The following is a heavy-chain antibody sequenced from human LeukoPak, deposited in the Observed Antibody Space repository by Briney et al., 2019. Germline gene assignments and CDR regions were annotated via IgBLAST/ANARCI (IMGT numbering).Heavy chain of an antibody. V-gene: IGHV4-34*01. CDR2: INHSGST. D-gene: IGHD3-3*01. CDR3: ATRGFWATNRFDY. CDR1: GGSFSGYY. J-gene: IGHJ4*02. Sequence: SETLSLTCAVYGGSFSGYYWSWIRQPPGKGLEWIGEINHSGSTNYNPSLKGRVTISVDTSKNQFSLKLSSVTAADTAVYYCATRGFWATNRFDYWGQGTLVTVSS.